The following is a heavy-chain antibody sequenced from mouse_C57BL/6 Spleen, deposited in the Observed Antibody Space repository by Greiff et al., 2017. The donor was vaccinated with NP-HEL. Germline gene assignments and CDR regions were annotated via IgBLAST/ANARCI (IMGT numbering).Heavy chain of an antibody. Sequence: EVQLQQSGPELVKPGASVKMSCKASGYTFTDYNMHWVKQSHGKSLEWIGYINPNNGGTSYNQKFKGKATLTVNKSSSTAYMELRSLTSEDSAVYYCARSRGYGDYAMDYWGQGTSVTVSS. CDR1: GYTFTDYN. V-gene: IGHV1-22*01. D-gene: IGHD3-1*01. CDR2: INPNNGGT. J-gene: IGHJ4*01. CDR3: ARSRGYGDYAMDY.